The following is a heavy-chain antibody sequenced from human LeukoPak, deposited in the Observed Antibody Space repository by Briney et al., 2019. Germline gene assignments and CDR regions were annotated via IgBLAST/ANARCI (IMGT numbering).Heavy chain of an antibody. D-gene: IGHD2-21*02. Sequence: GESLQISCEASGFTSTNYWIGWVRQMPGKGLEYMGIIYRGDPDTRYSPSFQGQVTFSVDKSISTAYLQWSSLKASDTAMYYCGRQADSRGRLFYIWGQGTMVTVAS. CDR2: IYRGDPDT. V-gene: IGHV5-51*01. CDR1: GFTSTNYW. J-gene: IGHJ3*02. CDR3: GRQADSRGRLFYI.